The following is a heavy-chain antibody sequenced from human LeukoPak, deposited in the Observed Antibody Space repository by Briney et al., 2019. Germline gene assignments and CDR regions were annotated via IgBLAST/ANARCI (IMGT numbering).Heavy chain of an antibody. D-gene: IGHD2-21*02. V-gene: IGHV4-61*08. Sequence: SETLSLTCTVSGGSISSGGYYWSWIRQPPGKGLEWIGYIYYSGSTNCNPSLKSRVTISVDTSKNQFSLKLSSVTAADTAVYYCASTFPRAYCSGDCYPFDYWGQGTLVTVSS. CDR3: ASTFPRAYCSGDCYPFDY. J-gene: IGHJ4*02. CDR1: GGSISSGGYY. CDR2: IYYSGST.